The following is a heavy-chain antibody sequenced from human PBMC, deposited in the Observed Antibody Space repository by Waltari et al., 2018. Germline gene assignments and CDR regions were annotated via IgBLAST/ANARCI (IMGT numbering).Heavy chain of an antibody. V-gene: IGHV1-18*01. J-gene: IGHJ4*02. CDR3: ARGGGPRVVVALTFDL. D-gene: IGHD2-15*01. CDR1: GYTFTNFG. Sequence: QAQLVQSGGEEKKPGASVKVSCTASGYTFTNFGINWVRQAPGQGLEWLGWVSPYHGNTDYAPKFQGRVTMTTDTSTKTAYLELRSLRSDDTAVYYCARGGGPRVVVALTFDLWGQGSLVTVSS. CDR2: VSPYHGNT.